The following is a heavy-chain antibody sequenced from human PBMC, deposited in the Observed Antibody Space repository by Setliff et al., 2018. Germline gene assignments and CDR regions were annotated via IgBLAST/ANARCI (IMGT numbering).Heavy chain of an antibody. CDR1: GYSISSGYY. Sequence: SETLSLTCAVSGYSISSGYYWGWIRQPPGKGLEWIGSIYHSGSTYYNPSLKSRVTISVDTSKNQFSLKLSSVTAADTAVYYCARKYNFWSGYVDYWGQGTLVTISS. CDR2: IYHSGST. D-gene: IGHD3-3*01. CDR3: ARKYNFWSGYVDY. V-gene: IGHV4-38-2*01. J-gene: IGHJ4*02.